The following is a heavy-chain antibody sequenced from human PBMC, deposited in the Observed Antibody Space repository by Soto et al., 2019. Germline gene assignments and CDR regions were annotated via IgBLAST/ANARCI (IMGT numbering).Heavy chain of an antibody. CDR1: GFILSNYW. Sequence: EVQLVESGGGLVQPGGSLRLSCPASGFILSNYWMHWVRQAPGKGLVWVSRINGDGRSTNYADSVKGRFTISRDNAKNTLYLQMNSLRDEDTAVYYCARVPYFGSDCYSGAGVDYLGQGTLVTVSS. CDR2: INGDGRST. J-gene: IGHJ4*02. CDR3: ARVPYFGSDCYSGAGVDY. D-gene: IGHD2-21*01. V-gene: IGHV3-74*01.